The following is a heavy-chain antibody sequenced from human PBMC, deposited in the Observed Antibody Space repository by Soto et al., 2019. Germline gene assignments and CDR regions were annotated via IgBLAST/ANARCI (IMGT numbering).Heavy chain of an antibody. D-gene: IGHD3-16*01. Sequence: QVQLVQSGAEVKKPGSSVRVACKASGATLNSFINYGITWVRQTPGQGLEYVGGIIPVFGAANHAQKFQGRVTISADESTRTVNMELSSLRSNDTAVYYCARGAATKILMLKYDALESWGQGTMVTVYS. CDR3: ARGAATKILMLKYDALES. CDR2: IIPVFGAA. CDR1: GATLNSFINYG. V-gene: IGHV1-69*12. J-gene: IGHJ3*02.